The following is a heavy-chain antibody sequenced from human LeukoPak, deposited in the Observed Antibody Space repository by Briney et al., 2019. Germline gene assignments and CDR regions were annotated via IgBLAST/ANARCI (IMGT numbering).Heavy chain of an antibody. J-gene: IGHJ4*02. CDR2: IWYDGSNK. CDR1: GFTFSSYG. Sequence: GRSLRLSCAASGFTFSSYGMHWVRQAPGKGLEWVAVIWYDGSNKYYADSVKGRFTISGDNSKNTLYLQMNSLRAEDTAVYYCARDSSGVFYWGQGTLVTVSS. CDR3: ARDSSGVFY. V-gene: IGHV3-33*01. D-gene: IGHD6-19*01.